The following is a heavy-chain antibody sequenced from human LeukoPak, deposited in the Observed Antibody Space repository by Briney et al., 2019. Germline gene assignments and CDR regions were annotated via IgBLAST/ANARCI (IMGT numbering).Heavy chain of an antibody. CDR1: GYTFTGYY. J-gene: IGHJ4*02. D-gene: IGHD2-2*01. CDR2: INPNSGGT. V-gene: IGHV1-2*02. Sequence: GASVKVSCKASGYTFTGYYMRWVRQAPGQGLEWMGWINPNSGGTNYAQKFQGRVTMTRDTSISTAYMELSRLRSDDTAVYYCARSSSCTSTSCYGAFDYWGQGTLVTVSS. CDR3: ARSSSCTSTSCYGAFDY.